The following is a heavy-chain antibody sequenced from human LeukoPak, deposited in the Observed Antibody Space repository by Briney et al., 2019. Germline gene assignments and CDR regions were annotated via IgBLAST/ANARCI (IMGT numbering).Heavy chain of an antibody. CDR3: ARGAVATIETYYFDY. V-gene: IGHV1-8*01. D-gene: IGHD5-12*01. CDR2: MNPNSDNT. CDR1: GYTFTSYD. J-gene: IGHJ4*02. Sequence: ASVKVSCKASGYTFTSYDINWVRQAPGQGLEWMGWMNPNSDNTGYAQKFQGRVTMTRNPSISTAYMELSSLRSEDTAVYYCARGAVATIETYYFDYWGQGTLVTVSS.